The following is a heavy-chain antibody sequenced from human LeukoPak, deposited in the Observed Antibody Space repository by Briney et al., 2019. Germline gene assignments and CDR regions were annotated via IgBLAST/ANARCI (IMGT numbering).Heavy chain of an antibody. CDR1: GFTFSSYE. Sequence: GGSLRLSCAASGFTFSSYEMNWVRQAPGKGLEWVSNISSSGSTIYYADSVKGRFTISRDNAKNSLYLQMNSLRAEDTAVYYCARGLAVAGPYYYYGMYVWGKGTTVTGSS. V-gene: IGHV3-48*03. D-gene: IGHD6-19*01. CDR2: ISSSGSTI. J-gene: IGHJ6*04. CDR3: ARGLAVAGPYYYYGMYV.